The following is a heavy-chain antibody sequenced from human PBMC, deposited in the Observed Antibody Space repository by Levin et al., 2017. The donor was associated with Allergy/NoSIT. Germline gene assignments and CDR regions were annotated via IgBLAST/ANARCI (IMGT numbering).Heavy chain of an antibody. CDR1: GYTLTDLS. V-gene: IGHV1-24*01. CDR2: FDPEDGEI. Sequence: ASVKVSCRVSGYTLTDLSMHWVRQAPGKGLEWMGDFDPEDGEIIYAQKFQGRVTMTDDTSTDTAYMELSSLRSEDTAVYYCATVNPLRVVTMNDADAFDIWGQGTLVTVSS. D-gene: IGHD2-21*02. CDR3: ATVNPLRVVTMNDADAFDI. J-gene: IGHJ3*02.